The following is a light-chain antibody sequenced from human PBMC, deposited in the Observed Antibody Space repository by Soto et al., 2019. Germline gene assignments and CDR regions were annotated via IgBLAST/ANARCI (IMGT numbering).Light chain of an antibody. J-gene: IGKJ4*01. Sequence: DIQMTQSPSSVSASVGDRVTITCRASQGISSRLAWYQQKPGKAPNLLIYAASSLQSGVPSRFSGSGSETDFTLTIGSLQPEDFATYYFQQSNGFPLTFGGGTKVEIK. CDR3: QQSNGFPLT. CDR2: AAS. V-gene: IGKV1-12*01. CDR1: QGISSR.